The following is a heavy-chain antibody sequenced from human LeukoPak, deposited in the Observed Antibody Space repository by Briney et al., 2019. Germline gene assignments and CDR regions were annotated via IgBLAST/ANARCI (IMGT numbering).Heavy chain of an antibody. Sequence: GGSLRLSCAASGFTFSSYSMNWVRQAPGKGLEWVSYISSSSSTIYYADSVKGRFTISRDKAKNSLYLQMNSLRAENTAVYYCAREYCSSTSCLYDYWGQGTLVTVSS. V-gene: IGHV3-48*01. J-gene: IGHJ4*02. CDR1: GFTFSSYS. CDR3: AREYCSSTSCLYDY. CDR2: ISSSSSTI. D-gene: IGHD2-2*01.